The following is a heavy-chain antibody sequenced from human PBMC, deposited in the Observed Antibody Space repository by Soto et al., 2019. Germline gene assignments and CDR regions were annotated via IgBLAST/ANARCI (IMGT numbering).Heavy chain of an antibody. CDR2: ISGSGGST. V-gene: IGHV3-23*01. Sequence: HPGGSLRLSCAASGFTFSSYAMSWVRQAPGKGLEWVSAISGSGGSTYYADSVKGRFTISRDNSKNTLYLQMNSLRAEDTAVYYCAKGGVVPAAYYYYMDVWGKGTTVTVSS. CDR1: GFTFSSYA. J-gene: IGHJ6*03. D-gene: IGHD2-2*01. CDR3: AKGGVVPAAYYYYMDV.